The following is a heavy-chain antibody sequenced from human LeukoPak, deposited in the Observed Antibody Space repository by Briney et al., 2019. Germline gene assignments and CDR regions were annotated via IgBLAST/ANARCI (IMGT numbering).Heavy chain of an antibody. CDR3: ATPAAGPRAEYSLH. CDR2: ISYSSEYI. CDR1: GFTFSRFS. V-gene: IGHV3-21*01. Sequence: GGSLRLSCVASGFTFSRFSMNWVRQAPGKGLEWVSSISYSSEYIYYADSVKGRFTVSRDNAKNSLYLQMNTLRAEDTAVYFCATPAAGPRAEYSLHWGQGTLVTVSS. D-gene: IGHD6-13*01. J-gene: IGHJ1*01.